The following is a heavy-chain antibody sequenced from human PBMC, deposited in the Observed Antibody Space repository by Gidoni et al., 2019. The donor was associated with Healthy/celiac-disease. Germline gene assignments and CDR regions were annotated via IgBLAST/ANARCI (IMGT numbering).Heavy chain of an antibody. CDR3: ARDAGEVGIRDWFDP. J-gene: IGHJ5*02. CDR1: GGAIGSYY. V-gene: IGHV4-59*01. CDR2: VYYDGGT. Sequence: VQLQESGPGLVKPSETLSLTCTVSGGAIGSYYWSWLRQSPGKGLEWIGFVYYDGGTKYNPSLKSRVTISVDTSKNQFSLRLKSVTAADTAIYYCARDAGEVGIRDWFDPWGQGTLVNVSS. D-gene: IGHD1-26*01.